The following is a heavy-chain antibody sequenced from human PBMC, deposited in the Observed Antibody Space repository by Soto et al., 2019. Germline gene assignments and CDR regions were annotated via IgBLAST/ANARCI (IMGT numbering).Heavy chain of an antibody. CDR1: GGSISSYY. CDR2: IYHSGST. CDR3: VRVPGP. Sequence: SETLSLTCTVSGGSISSYYWSWIRQPPGKGLELIGYIYHSGSTYYNPSLKSRVTISVDRSKNQFSLKLSSVTAADTAVYYCVRVPGPWGQGTLVTVSS. J-gene: IGHJ5*02. V-gene: IGHV4-59*12.